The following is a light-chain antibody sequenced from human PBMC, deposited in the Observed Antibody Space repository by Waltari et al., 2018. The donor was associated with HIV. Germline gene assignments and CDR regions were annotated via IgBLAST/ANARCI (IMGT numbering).Light chain of an antibody. J-gene: IGLJ2*01. CDR3: ASHAGSKDV. Sequence: QSALTQPPSASGSPGQSGTISCTGTSSDIGAYNYDSWFQQHPGKAPKLMIFDVSKRPSGVPDRFSGSKSGNTASLTVSGLQAEDEADYYCASHAGSKDVFGGGTKLTVL. V-gene: IGLV2-8*01. CDR2: DVS. CDR1: SSDIGAYNY.